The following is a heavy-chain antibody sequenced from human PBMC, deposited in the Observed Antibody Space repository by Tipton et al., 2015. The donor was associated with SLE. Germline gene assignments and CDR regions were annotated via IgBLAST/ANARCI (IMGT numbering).Heavy chain of an antibody. J-gene: IGHJ6*02. V-gene: IGHV4-4*07. CDR3: ARGRQWLRRYYGMDV. D-gene: IGHD5-12*01. CDR2: IYTSGST. Sequence: TLSLTCTVSGGSISSYYWSWIRQPAGKGLEWIGRIYTSGSTNYNPSLKSRVTMSVDTSKNQFSLKLSSVTAADTAVYYCARGRQWLRRYYGMDVWGQGTTVTVSS. CDR1: GGSISSYY.